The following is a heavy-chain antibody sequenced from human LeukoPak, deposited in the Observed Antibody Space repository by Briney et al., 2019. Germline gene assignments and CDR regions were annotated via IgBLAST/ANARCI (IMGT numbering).Heavy chain of an antibody. V-gene: IGHV4-59*11. CDR3: ARMAGYSSFYYYYGMDV. CDR2: IYYSGST. D-gene: IGHD4-11*01. Sequence: SETLSLTCTVSGVSISSHYWSWIRQPPGKGLEWIGYIYYSGSTNYNPSLKGRVTISVDTSKNQFSLKLSSVTAADTAVYYCARMAGYSSFYYYYGMDVWGQGTTVTVS. CDR1: GVSISSHY. J-gene: IGHJ6*02.